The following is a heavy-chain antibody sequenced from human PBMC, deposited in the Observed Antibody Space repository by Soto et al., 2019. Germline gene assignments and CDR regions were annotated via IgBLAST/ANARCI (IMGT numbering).Heavy chain of an antibody. CDR3: ARGQTAGSTNYYYMDV. Sequence: PSETLSLTCTVSGGSISSYYWSWIRQPPGKGLEWIGYIYYSGSTNYNPSLKSRVTISVDTSKNQFSLKLSSVTAADTAVYYCARGQTAGSTNYYYMDVWGKGTTVTVS. CDR1: GGSISSYY. J-gene: IGHJ6*03. D-gene: IGHD3-10*01. V-gene: IGHV4-59*01. CDR2: IYYSGST.